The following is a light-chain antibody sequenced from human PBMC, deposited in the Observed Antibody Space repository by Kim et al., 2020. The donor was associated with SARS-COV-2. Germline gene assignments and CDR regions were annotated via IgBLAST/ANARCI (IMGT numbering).Light chain of an antibody. CDR2: GAS. CDR1: HRVSNN. CDR3: QQYDDWPPWT. Sequence: SPGETTTISCRASHRVSNNVAWYQQKPGQAPRLLIYGASTRATDVPARFSGSGSGTDFTLTISSLQSEDLAVYHCQQYDDWPPWTFGQGTKVDIK. J-gene: IGKJ1*01. V-gene: IGKV3-15*01.